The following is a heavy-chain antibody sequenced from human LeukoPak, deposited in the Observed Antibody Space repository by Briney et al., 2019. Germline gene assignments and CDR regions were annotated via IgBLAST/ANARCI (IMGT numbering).Heavy chain of an antibody. CDR1: GFTFSSYG. CDR2: IWYGGSNK. Sequence: GGSLRLSCAASGFTFSSYGMHWVRQAPGKGLEWVAAIWYGGSNKYYADSVKGRFTISRDNSKNTLYLQMNGLRGEDTVVYYCARAPFDRPKYGMDVWGQGTTVSVSS. CDR3: ARAPFDRPKYGMDV. V-gene: IGHV3-33*01. J-gene: IGHJ6*02. D-gene: IGHD2/OR15-2a*01.